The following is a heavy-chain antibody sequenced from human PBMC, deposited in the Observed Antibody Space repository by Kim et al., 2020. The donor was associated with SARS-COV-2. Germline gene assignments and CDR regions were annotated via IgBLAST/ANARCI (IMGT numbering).Heavy chain of an antibody. Sequence: GGSLRLSCAASGFTFSSYAMTWVRQAPGKGLEWVSVISNSGSSTYNADSVKGRFTISRDNPRNTQYLQMNSLRGDDTAVYYCAKQRYYSGSGTSYYGMDVWGQGTTVTVSS. J-gene: IGHJ6*02. CDR1: GFTFSSYA. D-gene: IGHD3-10*01. V-gene: IGHV3-23*01. CDR2: ISNSGSST. CDR3: AKQRYYSGSGTSYYGMDV.